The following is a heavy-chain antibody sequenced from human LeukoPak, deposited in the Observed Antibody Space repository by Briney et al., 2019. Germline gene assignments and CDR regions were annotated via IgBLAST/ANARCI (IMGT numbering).Heavy chain of an antibody. Sequence: PGGSLRLSCAASGFTFSSYWMSWVRQAPGKGLEWVANIKEHGGETYYLDSVRGRFTISRDNVKNSAYLRMSSLRAEDTAVYYCAKDERNWNYNLASQTYDWGQGTLVTVSS. V-gene: IGHV3-7*03. CDR3: AKDERNWNYNLASQTYD. D-gene: IGHD1-7*01. CDR1: GFTFSSYW. J-gene: IGHJ4*02. CDR2: IKEHGGET.